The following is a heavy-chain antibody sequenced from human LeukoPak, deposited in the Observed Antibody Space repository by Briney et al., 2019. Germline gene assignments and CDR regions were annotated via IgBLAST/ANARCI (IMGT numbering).Heavy chain of an antibody. CDR1: GYTLTGYY. D-gene: IGHD5-18*01. CDR3: ARAPDGYSYGYDAFDI. CDR2: INPNSGGT. V-gene: IGHV1-2*02. J-gene: IGHJ3*02. Sequence: ASVKVSCKASGYTLTGYYMHWVRQAPGQGLEWMGWINPNSGGTNYAQKFQGRVTMTRDTSISTAYMELSRLRSDDTAVYYCARAPDGYSYGYDAFDIWGQGTMVTVSS.